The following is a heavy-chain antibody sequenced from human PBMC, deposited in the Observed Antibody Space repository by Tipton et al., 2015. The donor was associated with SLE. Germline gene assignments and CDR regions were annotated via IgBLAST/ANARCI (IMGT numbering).Heavy chain of an antibody. Sequence: TLSLTCTVSGGSISSGSYYWSWIRQPAGKGLEWIGRIYTSGSTNYNPSLKSRVTISVDTSKNQFSLKLSSVTAADTAVYYCARVPYSSGWTRWAFDIWGQGTMVTVSS. V-gene: IGHV4-61*02. J-gene: IGHJ3*02. CDR3: ARVPYSSGWTRWAFDI. CDR1: GGSISSGSYY. D-gene: IGHD6-19*01. CDR2: IYTSGST.